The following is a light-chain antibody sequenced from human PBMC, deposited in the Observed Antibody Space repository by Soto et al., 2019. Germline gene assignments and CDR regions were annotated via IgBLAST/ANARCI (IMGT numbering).Light chain of an antibody. J-gene: IGLJ3*02. CDR1: NSDVGDYNY. CDR2: DVS. CDR3: CSYAGSYTWV. Sequence: QSALTQPRSVSGSPGQSVTISCAGTNSDVGDYNYVSWYQQHPGKAPKLMIYDVSKRPSGVPDRFSGSKSGNTASLTISGLQAEDEADYYCCSYAGSYTWVFGGGTKLTVL. V-gene: IGLV2-11*01.